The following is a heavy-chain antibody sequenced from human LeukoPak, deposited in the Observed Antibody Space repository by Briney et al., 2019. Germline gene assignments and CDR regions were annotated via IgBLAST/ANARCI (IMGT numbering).Heavy chain of an antibody. Sequence: GGSLRLSCAASGLTFSSYWMNWVRQAPGKGLEWVSHINSDTNITPYTASVSGRFTISRDNAKNSLYLHVSSLRDEDTAVYYCVRDHDWSFDLWGQGALVTVSS. V-gene: IGHV3-48*02. J-gene: IGHJ4*02. CDR2: INSDTNIT. CDR1: GLTFSSYW. CDR3: VRDHDWSFDL. D-gene: IGHD1-1*01.